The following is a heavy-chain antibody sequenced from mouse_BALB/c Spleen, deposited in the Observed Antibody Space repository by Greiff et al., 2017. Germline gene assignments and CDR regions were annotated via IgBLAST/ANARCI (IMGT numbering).Heavy chain of an antibody. J-gene: IGHJ4*01. CDR3: ARWGLRQNDYAMDY. Sequence: VKLVESGPGLVAPSQSLSITCTVSGFSLTSYGVHWVRQPPGKGLEWLGVIWAGGSTNYNSALMSRLSISKDNSKSQVFLKMNSLQTDDTAMYYCARWGLRQNDYAMDYWGQGTSVTVSS. V-gene: IGHV2-9*02. CDR2: IWAGGST. D-gene: IGHD2-4*01. CDR1: GFSLTSYG.